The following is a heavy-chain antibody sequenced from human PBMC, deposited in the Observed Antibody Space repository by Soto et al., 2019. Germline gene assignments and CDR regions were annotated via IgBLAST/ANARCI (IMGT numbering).Heavy chain of an antibody. CDR3: ASGHCFSRSCSYLDL. CDR1: GGSISSGGSY. Sequence: QVQLQESGPGLVKPSQTLSLTCTVSGGSISSGGSYWSWIRQSPGKGLEWIGYIYYSGTTYYNPSLKSRVSISLDTSKNQFSLKLSSVTAADTAIYYCASGHCFSRSCSYLDLWGRGTLVTVSS. J-gene: IGHJ2*01. V-gene: IGHV4-31*03. CDR2: IYYSGTT. D-gene: IGHD2-2*01.